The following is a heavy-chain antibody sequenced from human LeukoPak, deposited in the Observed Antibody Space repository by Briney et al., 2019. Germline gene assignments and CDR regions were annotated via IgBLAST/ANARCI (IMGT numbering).Heavy chain of an antibody. CDR3: AKELDTMFFDY. CDR2: AGWAGGTT. D-gene: IGHD3-10*02. J-gene: IGHJ4*02. Sequence: GGSLRLSCATSGFNFDRYTIHWVRQAPGKGLEWVSLAGWAGGTTFYSDSVRGRFTISRDSSRKSVYLQMNSLTTDDTAFYFCAKELDTMFFDYWGQGALVTVSS. CDR1: GFNFDRYT. V-gene: IGHV3-43*01.